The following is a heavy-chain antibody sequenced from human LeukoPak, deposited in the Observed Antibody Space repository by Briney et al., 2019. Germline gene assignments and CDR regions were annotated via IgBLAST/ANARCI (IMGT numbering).Heavy chain of an antibody. Sequence: SETLSLTCTVSGGSISGLYWGWIRQPPGKGLEWIGFIYYSGSANYNPSLKSRVTMSVDTSKNQFSLNLASVTAADTAFYYCARDRDSSGWFDYWGQGTLVTVSS. V-gene: IGHV4-59*11. CDR1: GGSISGLY. J-gene: IGHJ4*02. CDR3: ARDRDSSGWFDY. D-gene: IGHD6-19*01. CDR2: IYYSGSA.